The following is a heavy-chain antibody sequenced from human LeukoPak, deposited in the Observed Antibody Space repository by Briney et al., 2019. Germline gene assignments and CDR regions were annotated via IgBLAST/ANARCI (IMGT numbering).Heavy chain of an antibody. V-gene: IGHV3-53*01. CDR3: ASRNPTVTPVQYFQH. CDR1: GFTVSSNY. CDR2: IYSGGST. Sequence: GGSLRLSCAASGFTVSSNYMSWVRQALGKGLEWVSVIYSGGSTYYADSVKGRFTISRDNSKNTLYLQMNSLRAEDTAVYYCASRNPTVTPVQYFQHWGQGTLVTVSS. D-gene: IGHD4-17*01. J-gene: IGHJ1*01.